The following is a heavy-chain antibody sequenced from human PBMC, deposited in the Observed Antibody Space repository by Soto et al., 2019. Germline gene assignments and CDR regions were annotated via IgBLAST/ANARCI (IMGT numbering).Heavy chain of an antibody. D-gene: IGHD6-19*01. CDR1: GFSLNTGGVG. J-gene: IGHJ4*02. CDR2: IYWDDDK. Sequence: QITLKESGPTVVKPTQTLTLTCSLSGFSLNTGGVGVGWIRQPPGKALEWLAVIYWDDDKSWNPSLRDRLTSNRGASDDQVVLTVTNMDPVDTGTYYCARRRGGFGGGWTTPYFDYWGQGTLVTVSS. V-gene: IGHV2-5*02. CDR3: ARRRGGFGGGWTTPYFDY.